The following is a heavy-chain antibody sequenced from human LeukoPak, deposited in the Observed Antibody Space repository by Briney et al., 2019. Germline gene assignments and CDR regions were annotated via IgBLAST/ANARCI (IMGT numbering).Heavy chain of an antibody. CDR2: TYYRSKWYN. Sequence: SQTLSLTCAISGDSVSSDSAAWNWVRQSPSRGLEWLGRTYYRSKWYNEYADSVKSRITINPDTSKNQFSLHLNSVTPEDTAVYYCARGITGRNDYWGQGTLVTVSS. D-gene: IGHD1-26*01. J-gene: IGHJ4*02. CDR3: ARGITGRNDY. CDR1: GDSVSSDSAA. V-gene: IGHV6-1*01.